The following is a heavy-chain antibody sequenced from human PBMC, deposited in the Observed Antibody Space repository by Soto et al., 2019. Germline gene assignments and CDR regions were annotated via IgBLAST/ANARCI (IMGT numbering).Heavy chain of an antibody. J-gene: IGHJ5*02. D-gene: IGHD3-3*01. Sequence: SVKVSCKASGGTFSSYAISWVRQAPGQGLEWMGGIIPIFGTANYAQKFQGRVTITADKSTSTAYMELSSLRSEDTAVYYCAREYYDFWSGPHWFDPWGQGTLVTV. CDR3: AREYYDFWSGPHWFDP. CDR2: IIPIFGTA. V-gene: IGHV1-69*06. CDR1: GGTFSSYA.